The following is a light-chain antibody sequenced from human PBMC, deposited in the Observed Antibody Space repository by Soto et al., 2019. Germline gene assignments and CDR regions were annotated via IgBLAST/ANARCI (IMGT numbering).Light chain of an antibody. V-gene: IGLV2-14*01. CDR1: SSDVGRYNY. Sequence: QSVLTQPASVSGSPGQSISISCTGTSSDVGRYNYVSWYQQHPGKAPKLMIYEVSNRPSGVSDRFSGSKSGNTASLTISGLQAEYEADYYCSSKRSGTPVVFGTGTQLTVL. J-gene: IGLJ7*01. CDR2: EVS. CDR3: SSKRSGTPVV.